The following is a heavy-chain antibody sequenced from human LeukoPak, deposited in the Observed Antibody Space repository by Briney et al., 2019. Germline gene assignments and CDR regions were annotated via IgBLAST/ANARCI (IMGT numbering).Heavy chain of an antibody. CDR2: IYYSGST. CDR1: GGSISSYY. Sequence: SETLSFTCTVSGGSISSYYWSWIRQPPGKGLEWIGCIYYSGSTNYNPSLKSRVTISVDTSKNQFSLKLSSVTAADTAVYYCAREEVGYLFDIWGQGTMVTVSS. J-gene: IGHJ3*02. V-gene: IGHV4-59*01. D-gene: IGHD1-26*01. CDR3: AREEVGYLFDI.